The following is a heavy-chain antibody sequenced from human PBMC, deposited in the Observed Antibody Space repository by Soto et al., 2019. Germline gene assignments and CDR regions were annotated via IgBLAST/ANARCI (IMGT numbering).Heavy chain of an antibody. CDR2: VSSTGSYT. D-gene: IGHD1-26*01. CDR3: ARLRVGVNWYFDL. Sequence: QMQLVASGGGLVQPGGSLRLSCAASGFNFGDYYMSWIRQAPGKGLEWVSFVSSTGSYTKYSDSVGGRLTVSRDNGKNSLHLQLNSLSVVDTAVYYCARLRVGVNWYFDLWGRGTFVTVST. J-gene: IGHJ2*01. CDR1: GFNFGDYY. V-gene: IGHV3-11*06.